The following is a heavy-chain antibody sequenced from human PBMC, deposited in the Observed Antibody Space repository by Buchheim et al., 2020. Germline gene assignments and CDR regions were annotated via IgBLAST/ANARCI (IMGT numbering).Heavy chain of an antibody. CDR1: GFTFSSFE. CDR3: ARGGYTYSYTY. Sequence: EVQLVESGGGLVQPGGSLRLSCAASGFTFSSFEMNWVRQAPGKGLEWVSYISSSASTIYYADSVKSRFTISRDNAKNSLFLQMNSLRAEDTAVYYCARGGYTYSYTYWGQGTL. D-gene: IGHD5-12*01. V-gene: IGHV3-48*03. CDR2: ISSSASTI. J-gene: IGHJ4*02.